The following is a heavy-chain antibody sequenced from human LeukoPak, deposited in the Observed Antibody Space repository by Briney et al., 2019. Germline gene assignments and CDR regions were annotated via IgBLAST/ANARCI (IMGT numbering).Heavy chain of an antibody. V-gene: IGHV4-4*07. CDR3: ARDSDYGDYGGFDP. CDR1: GGSISSYY. J-gene: IGHJ5*02. CDR2: IYTSGST. D-gene: IGHD4-17*01. Sequence: SETLSLTCTVSGGSISSYYWSWIRQPAGKGLEWIGRIYTSGSTNYNPSLKSRVTISVDTSKNQFSLKLSSVTAADTAVYYCARDSDYGDYGGFDPWGQGTLVTVSS.